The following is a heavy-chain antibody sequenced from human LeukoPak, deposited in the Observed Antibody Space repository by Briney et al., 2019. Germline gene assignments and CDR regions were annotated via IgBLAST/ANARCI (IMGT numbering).Heavy chain of an antibody. D-gene: IGHD3-3*01. CDR3: ARERERFLNL. V-gene: IGHV3-30*04. CDR2: ISYDGSNK. Sequence: GSLRLSCGASGFSFSSFGMHWVRQAPGKGLQWVAVISYDGSNKYYTDSVKGRFTISRDNSKNTLYLEMNSLRAEDTAVYYCARERERFLNLWGQGTLVTVSS. J-gene: IGHJ4*02. CDR1: GFSFSSFG.